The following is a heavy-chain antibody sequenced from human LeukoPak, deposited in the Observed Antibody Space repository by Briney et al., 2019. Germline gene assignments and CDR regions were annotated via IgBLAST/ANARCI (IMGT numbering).Heavy chain of an antibody. V-gene: IGHV3-11*04. Sequence: GGSLRLSCEASGFSLSTYFISWIRQAPGKGLEWVSYITNSGRSTKYADAVKGRFTISRDNAKQSVYLEMTDLRAEDTAVYYCAREASGYYHVFDSWGQGTRVIVSS. D-gene: IGHD3-3*01. J-gene: IGHJ4*02. CDR2: ITNSGRST. CDR3: AREASGYYHVFDS. CDR1: GFSLSTYF.